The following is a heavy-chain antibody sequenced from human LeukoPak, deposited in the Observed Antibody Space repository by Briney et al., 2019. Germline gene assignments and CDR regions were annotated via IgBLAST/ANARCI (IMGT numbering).Heavy chain of an antibody. D-gene: IGHD3-10*01. Sequence: GGSLRLSCAASGFVFTSFAMSWVRQAPGKGLEWVSAISGSGGSTYYADSVKGRFTISRDNSKNTLYLQMNSLRAEDTAVYYCARGRSGYYYGSGSYYNTRFDPWGQGTLVTVSS. CDR1: GFVFTSFA. CDR3: ARGRSGYYYGSGSYYNTRFDP. V-gene: IGHV3-23*01. J-gene: IGHJ5*02. CDR2: ISGSGGST.